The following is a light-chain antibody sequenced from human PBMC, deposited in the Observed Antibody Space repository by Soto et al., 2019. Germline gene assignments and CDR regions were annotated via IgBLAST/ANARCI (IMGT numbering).Light chain of an antibody. CDR3: QQDYNLPYT. CDR2: GAS. CDR1: QRVSSSY. J-gene: IGKJ2*01. Sequence: EIVMTPSPATLSLSPGERATLSCRASQRVSSSYLSWYQQKPGQAPRLLIYGASIRATGIPARFSGSGSGTDFTLTISSLQPEDFAVYYCQQDYNLPYTFGQGTKLEIK. V-gene: IGKV3D-7*01.